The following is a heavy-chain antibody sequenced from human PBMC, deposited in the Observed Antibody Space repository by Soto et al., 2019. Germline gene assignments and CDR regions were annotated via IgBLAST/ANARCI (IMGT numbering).Heavy chain of an antibody. CDR3: ARTLDYGHMDV. CDR1: GGSFSGYY. J-gene: IGHJ6*03. CDR2: IYRSGST. V-gene: IGHV4-4*09. Sequence: PSETLSLTCAVYGGSFSGYYRSWIRRPPGRGLEWIGYIYRSGSTKYNPSLKSRLTISVDTSKNQFSLKLSSVTAADTAVYYCARTLDYGHMDVWGKGTTVTVSS. D-gene: IGHD3-16*01.